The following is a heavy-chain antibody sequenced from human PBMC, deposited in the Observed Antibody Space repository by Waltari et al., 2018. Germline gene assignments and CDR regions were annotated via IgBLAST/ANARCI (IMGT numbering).Heavy chain of an antibody. CDR3: ARAATFRTGTTYELAFGP. Sequence: QVHMVQSGSELKKTGASVTVSCKANGYTFTNYVVNWVRQAPGQGLEWMGRIDTNTGKPTYAQNFTGRYVFLLDTSVTTAYLQISSLKTEDSAIYFCARAATFRTGTTYELAFGPGGQGMLATVSS. V-gene: IGHV7-4-1*02. CDR2: IDTNTGKP. J-gene: IGHJ5*02. D-gene: IGHD1-1*01. CDR1: GYTFTNYV.